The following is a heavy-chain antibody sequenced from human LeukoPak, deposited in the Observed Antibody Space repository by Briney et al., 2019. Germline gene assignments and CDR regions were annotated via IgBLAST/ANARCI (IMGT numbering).Heavy chain of an antibody. CDR1: GGSFSGYY. Sequence: PSETLSLTCAVYGGSFSGYYWSWIRQPPGKGLEWIGEINHSGSTNYNPSLKSRVTISVDTSRNQFSLKLSSVTAADTAVYYCARGRPHIVVVTANFDYWGQGTLVTVSS. V-gene: IGHV4-34*01. D-gene: IGHD2-21*02. CDR2: INHSGST. J-gene: IGHJ4*02. CDR3: ARGRPHIVVVTANFDY.